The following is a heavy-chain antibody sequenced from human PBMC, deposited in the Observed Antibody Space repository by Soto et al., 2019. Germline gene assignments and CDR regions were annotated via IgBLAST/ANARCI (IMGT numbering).Heavy chain of an antibody. CDR3: ARTTVTTTIDN. V-gene: IGHV4-30-4*01. CDR1: GGSISRGDYY. CDR2: IYYSGST. Sequence: SATLSLTCTDSGGSISRGDYYLSWTSQPPGKGLEWIGYIYYSGSTYYNPSLKSRVTISVDTSKNQFSLKLSSVTAAYTAVYYCARTTVTTTIDNWGQGTLVTFS. D-gene: IGHD4-17*01. J-gene: IGHJ4*02.